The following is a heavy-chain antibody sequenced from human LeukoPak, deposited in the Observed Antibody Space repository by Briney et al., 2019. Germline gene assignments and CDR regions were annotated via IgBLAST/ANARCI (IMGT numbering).Heavy chain of an antibody. CDR2: RNPNSGNT. Sequence: ASVKVSCKASGYTFTTYDINWVREATGQGLEWKGWRNPNSGNTGYEQKFQGRVTMTRNTSMSTAYMELNSLRSEDTAVYYCARANYYGSGKKDLDYWGQGTLVTVSS. J-gene: IGHJ4*02. CDR3: ARANYYGSGKKDLDY. CDR1: GYTFTTYD. V-gene: IGHV1-8*01. D-gene: IGHD3-10*01.